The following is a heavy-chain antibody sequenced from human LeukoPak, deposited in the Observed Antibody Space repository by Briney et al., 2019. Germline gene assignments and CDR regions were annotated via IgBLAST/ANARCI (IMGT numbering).Heavy chain of an antibody. D-gene: IGHD3-10*01. CDR3: ARGGALWFGESLFDY. CDR2: IKQDGNEK. Sequence: GGSLRLSCAASGFTLSNYWMSWVRQAPGKGLEWVANIKQDGNEKHYVDSVKGRFTISRDNAKNSLYLQMNSLRAEDTAVYYCARGGALWFGESLFDYWGEGTLVTVSS. V-gene: IGHV3-7*03. CDR1: GFTLSNYW. J-gene: IGHJ4*02.